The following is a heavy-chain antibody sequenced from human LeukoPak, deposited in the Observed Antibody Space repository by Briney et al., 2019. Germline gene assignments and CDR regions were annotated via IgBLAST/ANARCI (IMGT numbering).Heavy chain of an antibody. CDR3: AKDMAWGWGAAGNSFDY. V-gene: IGHV3-30*02. CDR1: GFTFSSYG. J-gene: IGHJ4*02. CDR2: IRYDGSNK. Sequence: PGGSLRLSCAASGFTFSSYGMHWVRQAPGKGLEWVAFIRYDGSNKYYADSVKGRFTISRDNAKNSLYLQMNSLRAEDMALYYCAKDMAWGWGAAGNSFDYWGQGTLVTASS. D-gene: IGHD6-13*01.